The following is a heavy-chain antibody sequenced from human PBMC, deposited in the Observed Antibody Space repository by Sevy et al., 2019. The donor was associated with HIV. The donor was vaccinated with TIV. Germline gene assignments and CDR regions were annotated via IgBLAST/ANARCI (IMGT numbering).Heavy chain of an antibody. CDR2: IYYSGST. CDR1: GGSISSSSYN. D-gene: IGHD2-21*01. J-gene: IGHJ4*02. V-gene: IGHV4-39*01. CDR3: AGHGGIVDRAFDY. Sequence: SETLSLTCTVSGGSISSSSYNWGWIRQPPGKGLEWIGSIYYSGSTYYNPSLKSRVSISVDTSKNHFSLKLGSVIAADTAVYYCAGHGGIVDRAFDYWGQGTLVTVSS.